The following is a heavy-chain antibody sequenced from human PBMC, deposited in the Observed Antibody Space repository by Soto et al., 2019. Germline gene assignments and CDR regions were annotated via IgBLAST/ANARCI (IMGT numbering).Heavy chain of an antibody. CDR2: ISPYKGNT. CDR1: GYSFSSVG. V-gene: IGHV1-18*01. Sequence: QVQLVQSGAEVKKPGDSVKVSCKASGYSFSSVGITWVRQAPGQGLEWMGWISPYKGNTYYAQRLQGRVTMTTDTSTSTAYMELRSLRSDDTAVYYCARDLDGSGNYYTDYWGQGTLVTVSS. D-gene: IGHD3-10*01. CDR3: ARDLDGSGNYYTDY. J-gene: IGHJ4*02.